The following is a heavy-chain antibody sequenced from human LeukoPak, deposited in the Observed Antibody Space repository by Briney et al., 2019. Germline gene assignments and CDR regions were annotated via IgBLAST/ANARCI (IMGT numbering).Heavy chain of an antibody. D-gene: IGHD6-19*01. CDR1: GGTFSSYA. CDR2: IIPIFGTA. V-gene: IGHV1-69*13. Sequence: ASVKVSCKASGGTFSSYAISWVRQAPGQGLEWMGGIIPIFGTANYAQKFQGRVTITADESTSTAYMELSSLRSEDTAVYYYAREKRMGWYSAPYYFDYWGQGTLVTVSS. CDR3: AREKRMGWYSAPYYFDY. J-gene: IGHJ4*02.